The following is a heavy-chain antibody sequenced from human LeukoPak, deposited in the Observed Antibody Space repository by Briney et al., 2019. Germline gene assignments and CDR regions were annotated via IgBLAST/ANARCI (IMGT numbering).Heavy chain of an antibody. D-gene: IGHD5-18*01. J-gene: IGHJ4*02. V-gene: IGHV4-34*01. CDR3: ARGQYRRDY. CDR1: GGSFSGYY. Sequence: SETLSLTCAVYGGSFSGYYWSCLRQPPGKGLEWIAEINHSGSTNYNPSLKSRVTISIDTSKNQFSLKVSSVTAADTAVYYCARGQYRRDYWGQGTLVTVSS. CDR2: INHSGST.